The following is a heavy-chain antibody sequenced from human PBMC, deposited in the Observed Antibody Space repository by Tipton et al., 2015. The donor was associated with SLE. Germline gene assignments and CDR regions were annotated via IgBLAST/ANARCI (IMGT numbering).Heavy chain of an antibody. Sequence: TLSLTCTISGGSISSSSYYWGWIRQPPGKGLDWIGPIYYSGTTYYTPSLKSRVTISVDTSKIQFSLKLSSVTAADTAVYYCAIGGDSGYDLWGQGTTVIVSS. CDR1: GGSISSSSYY. D-gene: IGHD5-12*01. CDR3: AIGGDSGYDL. V-gene: IGHV4-39*07. J-gene: IGHJ6*02. CDR2: IYYSGTT.